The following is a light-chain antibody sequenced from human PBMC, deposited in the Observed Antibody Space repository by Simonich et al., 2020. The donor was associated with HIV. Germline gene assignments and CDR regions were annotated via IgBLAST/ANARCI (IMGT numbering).Light chain of an antibody. CDR3: QHMGT. V-gene: IGKV1-5*03. J-gene: IGKJ1*01. CDR2: KAS. Sequence: DIQMTQSPSTLSASVGDSVTITGRASQTISSWLAWYQQKPGKAPNLRIYKASSLESGVSSRFSGSGSGTEFTLTISGLQPDDFATYYCQHMGTFGQGTKVEI. CDR1: QTISSW.